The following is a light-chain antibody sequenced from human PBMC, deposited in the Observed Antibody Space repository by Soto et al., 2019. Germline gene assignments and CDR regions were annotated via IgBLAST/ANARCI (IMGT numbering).Light chain of an antibody. CDR1: QSISTW. CDR2: KAS. J-gene: IGKJ4*01. Sequence: IQITHTPSTPSASVGGRSTIPCRASQSISTWLAWYQQKPGKAPKLLIYKASSLESGVPSRFSGSGSGTEFTLTISSLQPDDFATYYCQQYNTYPLTFGGGTKVDIK. CDR3: QQYNTYPLT. V-gene: IGKV1-5*03.